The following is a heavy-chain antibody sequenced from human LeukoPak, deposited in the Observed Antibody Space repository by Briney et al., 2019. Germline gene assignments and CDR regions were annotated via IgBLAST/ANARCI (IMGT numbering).Heavy chain of an antibody. CDR2: IYYSGNT. J-gene: IGHJ4*02. D-gene: IGHD3/OR15-3a*01. Sequence: SETLSLTCAVSGGSISSSNSYWGWIRQPPGKGLEWIGSIYYSGNTYYNASLKSQVSISIDTSKNQFSLRLTSVTAADTAVYYCARQTGSGLFILPGGQGTLVTVSS. CDR3: ARQTGSGLFILP. V-gene: IGHV4-39*01. CDR1: GGSISSSNSY.